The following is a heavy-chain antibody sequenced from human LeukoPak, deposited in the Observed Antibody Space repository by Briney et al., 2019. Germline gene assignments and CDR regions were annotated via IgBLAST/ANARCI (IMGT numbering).Heavy chain of an antibody. D-gene: IGHD2-2*01. CDR3: ARFSWASKVFNS. Sequence: PGGSLRLSYAASGFTFGSYWMSWVRQAPGKGLEWVANIKQAGSEKYYVDSVKGRFAISRDNAKNSLYLQMNSLRAEDTAAYYCARFSWASKVFNSWGQGTLVTVSS. CDR2: IKQAGSEK. V-gene: IGHV3-7*01. J-gene: IGHJ5*01. CDR1: GFTFGSYW.